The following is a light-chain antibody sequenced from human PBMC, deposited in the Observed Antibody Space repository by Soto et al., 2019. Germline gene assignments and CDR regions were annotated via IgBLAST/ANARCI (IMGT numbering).Light chain of an antibody. Sequence: QSVLTQPASVSGSPGQSITISCTGTSSDVGGYNYVSWYQQHTGKAPKLMIYDVSNRPSGVSNRFSGSKSGNTASLTISGLQAEDEADYYCSSYTSSSTHNYVFGTGTKVTVL. J-gene: IGLJ1*01. CDR3: SSYTSSSTHNYV. V-gene: IGLV2-14*01. CDR2: DVS. CDR1: SSDVGGYNY.